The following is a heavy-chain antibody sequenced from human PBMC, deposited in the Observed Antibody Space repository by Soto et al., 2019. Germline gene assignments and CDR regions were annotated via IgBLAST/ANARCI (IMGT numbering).Heavy chain of an antibody. Sequence: QEQLVESGGGVVQPGTSLRLSCAASGFTFSTYGMHWVRQAPGKGLEWVAVTSYDGSNKFYADSVKGRFSISRDDSKNTVFLQMNSLRAEDTAVYYCAKDRRDYGDSLVNNYFDPWGQGTLVTVSS. J-gene: IGHJ5*02. D-gene: IGHD4-17*01. CDR2: TSYDGSNK. CDR3: AKDRRDYGDSLVNNYFDP. V-gene: IGHV3-30*18. CDR1: GFTFSTYG.